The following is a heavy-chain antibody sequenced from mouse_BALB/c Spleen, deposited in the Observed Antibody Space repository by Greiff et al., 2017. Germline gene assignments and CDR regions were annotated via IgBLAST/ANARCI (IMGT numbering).Heavy chain of an antibody. D-gene: IGHD2-14*01. Sequence: EVQLQQSGAELVRSGASVKLSCTASGFNIKDYYMHWVKQRPEQGLEWIGWIDPENGDTEYAPKFQGKATMTADTSSNTAYLQLSSLTSEDTAVYYCNGRYDVDYWGQGTTLTVSS. CDR1: GFNIKDYY. CDR3: NGRYDVDY. V-gene: IGHV14-4*02. J-gene: IGHJ2*01. CDR2: IDPENGDT.